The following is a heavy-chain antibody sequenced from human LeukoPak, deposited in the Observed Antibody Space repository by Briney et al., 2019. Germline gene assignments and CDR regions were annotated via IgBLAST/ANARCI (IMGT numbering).Heavy chain of an antibody. CDR3: ARDPNSSSEWGPFDP. D-gene: IGHD6-6*01. CDR2: TYYRSKWSN. J-gene: IGHJ5*02. CDR1: GDRVSNNVAS. Sequence: SQTLSLTCAISGDRVSNNVASWNWIRQFPSRGLEWLGRTYYRSKWSNDYAPSVKSRITISPDTSKNQFSLQLNSVTPEDTAVYYCARDPNSSSEWGPFDPWGQGTLVTVSS. V-gene: IGHV6-1*01.